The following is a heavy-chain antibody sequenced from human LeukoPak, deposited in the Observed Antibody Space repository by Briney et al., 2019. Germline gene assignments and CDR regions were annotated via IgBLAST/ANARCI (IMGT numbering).Heavy chain of an antibody. D-gene: IGHD2-21*02. CDR2: ISSSSSYI. V-gene: IGHV3-21*01. CDR3: ARDGRCGGDCYAS. Sequence: PGGSLRLSCAASGFSFSSYTMIWVRQAPGKGLEWVSIISSSSSYIYYADSVKGRFTISRDNAKNALYLQMNSLRVEDTAVYYCARDGRCGGDCYASWGQGTLVTVSS. J-gene: IGHJ4*02. CDR1: GFSFSSYT.